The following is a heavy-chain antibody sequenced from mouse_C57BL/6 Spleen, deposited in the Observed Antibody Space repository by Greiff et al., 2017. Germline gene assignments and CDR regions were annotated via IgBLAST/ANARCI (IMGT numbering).Heavy chain of an antibody. V-gene: IGHV5-16*01. D-gene: IGHD1-1*01. J-gene: IGHJ1*03. CDR1: GFTFSDYY. Sequence: EVKLMESEGGLVQPGSSMKLSCTASGFTFSDYYMAWVRQVPEKGLEWVANINYDGSSTYYLDSLKSRFIISRDNAKNILYLQMSSLKSEDTATYYCARANERLLTTVVTPRYFDVWGTGTTVTVSS. CDR3: ARANERLLTTVVTPRYFDV. CDR2: INYDGSST.